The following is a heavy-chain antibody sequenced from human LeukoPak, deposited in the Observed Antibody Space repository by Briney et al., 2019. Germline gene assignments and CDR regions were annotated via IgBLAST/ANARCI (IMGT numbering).Heavy chain of an antibody. J-gene: IGHJ4*02. D-gene: IGHD6-25*01. V-gene: IGHV4-59*01. Sequence: SVTLSLTCIVSGGSISSYYWSWLRQPPGKGLEWIGYIYYSGSTNYNTSLKSRVTISVVASKNQFSLKLSSVTAADTAVYYCARARYSSAPFDYWGQGTLITVSS. CDR3: ARARYSSAPFDY. CDR1: GGSISSYY. CDR2: IYYSGST.